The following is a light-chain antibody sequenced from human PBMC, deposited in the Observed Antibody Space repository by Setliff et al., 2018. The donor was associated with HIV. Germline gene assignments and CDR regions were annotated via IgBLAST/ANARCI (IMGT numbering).Light chain of an antibody. V-gene: IGLV1-40*01. Sequence: QSALTQPPSVSGAPGQRVTLSCTGSRSNIGSPYDVHWYQQLPGAAPKLLIYANDNRPSGVPDRFSGSRSGTSASLAIAGLQAEDEADYYCSSYTSSNTPYVFGTGTKVTVL. CDR2: AND. CDR1: RSNIGSPYD. CDR3: SSYTSSNTPYV. J-gene: IGLJ1*01.